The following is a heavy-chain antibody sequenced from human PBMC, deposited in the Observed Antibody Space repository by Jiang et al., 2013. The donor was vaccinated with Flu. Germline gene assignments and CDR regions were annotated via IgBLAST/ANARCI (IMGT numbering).Heavy chain of an antibody. CDR3: ARASWGYSYGPFEY. CDR1: GGSFSSFP. Sequence: EVKKPGSSVRVSCKASGGSFSSFPINWVRQAPGQGLEWMGGSNPIFGTTDYAQKFQGRVTIIADRSTNTVYMDLRSLRSEDTAVYYCARASWGYSYGPFEYWGQGTLVTVSS. CDR2: SNPIFGTT. D-gene: IGHD5-18*01. V-gene: IGHV1-69*06. J-gene: IGHJ4*02.